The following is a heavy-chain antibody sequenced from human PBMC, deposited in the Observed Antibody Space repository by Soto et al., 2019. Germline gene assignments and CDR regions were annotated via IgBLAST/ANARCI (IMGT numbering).Heavy chain of an antibody. CDR2: IYYSGST. CDR3: ARDQRSRLGEAGWGLDG. D-gene: IGHD3-10*01. J-gene: IGHJ6*04. V-gene: IGHV4-59*01. Sequence: SETLSLTCTVSGGSISSYYWSWIRQPPGKGLEWIGYIYYSGSTNYNPSLKSRVTISVDTSKNQFSLKLSSVTAADTAVDYCARDQRSRLGEAGWGLDGWGKRTKVTVSS. CDR1: GGSISSYY.